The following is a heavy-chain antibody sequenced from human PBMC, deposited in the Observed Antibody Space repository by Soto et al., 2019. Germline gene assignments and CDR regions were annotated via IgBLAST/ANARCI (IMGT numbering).Heavy chain of an antibody. CDR1: GGSISSSPYN. D-gene: IGHD1-1*01. CDR3: ARHPTGFPNWFDS. J-gene: IGHJ5*01. V-gene: IGHV4-39*01. Sequence: PSETLSLTCTVSGGSISSSPYNWGWIRQPPKKGLEGIGTISYSATTYYNTSLKSRVTMSVDTSKNQFSLKLSSVTAADSAVYYCARHPTGFPNWFDSWGQGTLVTVSS. CDR2: ISYSATT.